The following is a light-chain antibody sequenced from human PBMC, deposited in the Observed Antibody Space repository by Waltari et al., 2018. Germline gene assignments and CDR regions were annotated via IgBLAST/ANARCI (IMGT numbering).Light chain of an antibody. CDR1: QDISPW. V-gene: IGKV1-12*01. J-gene: IGKJ5*01. CDR3: QQANSFPIT. CDR2: AAS. Sequence: DIQMTQSPSSLSASVGDRVTITCRTSQDISPWLAWYQHKPGKAPKLLIYAASSLQSGVPSRFSGSGSATDFTLTISSLQPEDFATYYCQQANSFPITFGQGTRLEIK.